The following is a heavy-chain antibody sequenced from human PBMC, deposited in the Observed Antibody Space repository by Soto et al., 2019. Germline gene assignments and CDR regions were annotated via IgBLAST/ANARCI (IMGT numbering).Heavy chain of an antibody. CDR3: AEDRNVVVPAAMRVYYYYYMDV. V-gene: IGHV3-23*01. D-gene: IGHD2-2*01. CDR2: ISGSGGST. Sequence: GGSLKLSCAASGFTFSSYAMSWVRQAPGKGLEWVSAISGSGGSTYYADSVKGRFTISRDNSKNTLYLQMNSLRAEDTAGYYCAEDRNVVVPAAMRVYYYYYMDVWGKGTTVTVSS. CDR1: GFTFSSYA. J-gene: IGHJ6*03.